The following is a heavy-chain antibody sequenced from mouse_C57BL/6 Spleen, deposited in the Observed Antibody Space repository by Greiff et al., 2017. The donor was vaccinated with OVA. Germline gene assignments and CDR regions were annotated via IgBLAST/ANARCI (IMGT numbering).Heavy chain of an antibody. CDR2: IRLKSDNYAT. CDR1: GFTFSNYW. D-gene: IGHD1-1*01. CDR3: TGVAGGYYAMDY. V-gene: IGHV6-3*01. J-gene: IGHJ4*01. Sequence: EVKVEESGGGLVQPGGSMKLSCVASGFTFSNYWMNWVRQSPEKGLEWVAQIRLKSDNYATHYAESVKGRFTISRDDSKSSVYLQMNNLRAEDTGIYYCTGVAGGYYAMDYWGQGTSVTVSS.